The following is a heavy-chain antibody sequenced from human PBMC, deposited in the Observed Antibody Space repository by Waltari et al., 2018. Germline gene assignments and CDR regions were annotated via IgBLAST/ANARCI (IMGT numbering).Heavy chain of an antibody. Sequence: EVQLVESGGGLVQPARSLRLSRAASAFTFDDYAMHWVRQPPGTGLGWVSGISWNSGSMGYADSVKGRFTISRDNAKNSLYLQMNSLRAEDTALYYCAKGAGSDYYYYGMDVWGQGTTVTVSS. V-gene: IGHV3-9*01. CDR1: AFTFDDYA. CDR2: ISWNSGSM. J-gene: IGHJ6*02. D-gene: IGHD1-26*01. CDR3: AKGAGSDYYYYGMDV.